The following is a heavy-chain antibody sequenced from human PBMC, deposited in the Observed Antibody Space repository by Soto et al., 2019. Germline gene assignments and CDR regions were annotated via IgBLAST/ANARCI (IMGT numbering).Heavy chain of an antibody. CDR3: ARGEAYYDFWSGFRPPLY. V-gene: IGHV1-18*04. CDR2: ISAYNGNT. CDR1: GYTFTSYG. D-gene: IGHD3-3*01. Sequence: QVQLVQSGAEVKKPGASVKVSCKASGYTFTSYGISWVRQAPGQGLEWMGWISAYNGNTNYAEKLEGRVTMTTDTSTIAAYREPGSLRCEDTAVYYCARGEAYYDFWSGFRPPLYWGQVTLVTVSS. J-gene: IGHJ4*02.